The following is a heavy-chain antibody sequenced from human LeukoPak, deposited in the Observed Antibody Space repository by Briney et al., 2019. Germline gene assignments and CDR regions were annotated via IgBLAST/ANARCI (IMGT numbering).Heavy chain of an antibody. CDR2: ISGSGGST. J-gene: IGHJ4*02. CDR1: GFTFSSYA. D-gene: IGHD2-2*02. Sequence: GGSLRLSCAASGFTFSSYAMSWLRQAPGKGLEWVSAISGSGGSTYYPASVKRRSTIYRDNSKNTLYLQMNSLRAEETAVYYCAKVGSQGYCSSTSCYTVPYYFDYWGQGTLVTVSS. V-gene: IGHV3-23*01. CDR3: AKVGSQGYCSSTSCYTVPYYFDY.